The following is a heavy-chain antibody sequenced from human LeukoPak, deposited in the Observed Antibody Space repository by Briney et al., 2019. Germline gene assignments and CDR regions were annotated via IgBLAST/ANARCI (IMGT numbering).Heavy chain of an antibody. D-gene: IGHD5-24*01. J-gene: IGHJ3*02. CDR1: GGSFSGYY. Sequence: PSETLSLTCAVYGGSFSGYYWSWIRQPPGKGLEWIGEINHSGSTNYNPSLKSRVTISVDTSKNQFSLKLSSVTAADTAVYYCARPHQLPGRLRGREAFDIWGQGTMVTASS. CDR2: INHSGST. V-gene: IGHV4-34*01. CDR3: ARPHQLPGRLRGREAFDI.